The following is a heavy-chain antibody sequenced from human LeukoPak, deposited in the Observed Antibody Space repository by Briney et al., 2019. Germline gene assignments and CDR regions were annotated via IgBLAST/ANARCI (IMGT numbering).Heavy chain of an antibody. CDR3: ARGCSSGSYYYYYYYYMDV. V-gene: IGHV1-8*01. D-gene: IGHD3-10*01. Sequence: ASVTVSCKASGYTFTSYDINWVRQATGQGLEWMGWMNPNSGNTGYAQKFQGRVTMTRNTSISTAYMELSSLRSEDTAVYYCARGCSSGSYYYYYYYYMDVWGKGTTVTVSS. CDR1: GYTFTSYD. J-gene: IGHJ6*03. CDR2: MNPNSGNT.